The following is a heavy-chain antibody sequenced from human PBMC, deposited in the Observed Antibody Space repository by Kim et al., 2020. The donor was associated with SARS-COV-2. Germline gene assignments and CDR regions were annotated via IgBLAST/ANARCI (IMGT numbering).Heavy chain of an antibody. CDR3: ARSGAGWFPFDY. V-gene: IGHV4-39*01. D-gene: IGHD1-26*01. Sequence: SETLSLTCTVSGGSISSSSYYWGWIRQPPGKGLEWIGSIYYSGSTYYNPSLKSRVTISVDTSKNQFSLKLSSVTAADTAVYYCARSGAGWFPFDYWGQGTLVTVSS. CDR2: IYYSGST. CDR1: GGSISSSSYY. J-gene: IGHJ4*02.